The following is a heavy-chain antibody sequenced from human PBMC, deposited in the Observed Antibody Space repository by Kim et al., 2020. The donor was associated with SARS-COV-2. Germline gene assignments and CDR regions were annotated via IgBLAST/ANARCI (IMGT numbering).Heavy chain of an antibody. J-gene: IGHJ5*02. V-gene: IGHV4-34*01. CDR3: ARGSYDYIRGSYRLNWFDP. D-gene: IGHD3-16*02. CDR2: INHSGST. CDR1: GGSFSGYY. Sequence: SETLSLTCAVYGGSFSGYYWSWIRQPPGKGLEWIGEINHSGSTNYNPSLKSRVTISVDTSKNQFSLKLSSVTAADTAVYYCARGSYDYIRGSYRLNWFDPWGQGTLVTVSS.